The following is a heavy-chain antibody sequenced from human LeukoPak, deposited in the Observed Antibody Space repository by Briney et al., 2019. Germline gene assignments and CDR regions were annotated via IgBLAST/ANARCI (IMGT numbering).Heavy chain of an antibody. Sequence: GGSLRLSCAASGFTFSTYGMHWVRHAPDEGREWVAFILFDGSNKYYADSMRGRFTISRDNSKNTLYLQMNSLRAEDPAVYYCAKDRSGGYSFDYCGQGTLVTVSS. CDR3: AKDRSGGYSFDY. CDR1: GFTFSTYG. D-gene: IGHD3-22*01. V-gene: IGHV3-30*02. J-gene: IGHJ4*02. CDR2: ILFDGSNK.